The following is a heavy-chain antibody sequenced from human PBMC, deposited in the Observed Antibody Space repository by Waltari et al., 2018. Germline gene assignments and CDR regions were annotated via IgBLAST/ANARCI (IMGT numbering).Heavy chain of an antibody. CDR1: GFSFMGYA. J-gene: IGHJ5*02. V-gene: IGHV3-23*01. CDR3: ARGLSMPRGLVGAVWLDP. Sequence: EVQLLESAGGLVQPGGALRLSCAASGFSFMGYAMSWVRQAPGGGLEWVASVRGSGATPFSADPGKGRFTIGRDNSRDTVYLQMNSLRVDDSAVYYCARGLSMPRGLVGAVWLDPWGQGTPVTVSS. CDR2: VRGSGATP. D-gene: IGHD3-10*01.